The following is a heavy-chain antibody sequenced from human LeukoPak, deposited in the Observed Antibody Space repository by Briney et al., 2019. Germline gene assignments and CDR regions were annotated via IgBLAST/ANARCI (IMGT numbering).Heavy chain of an antibody. CDR2: INHSGST. V-gene: IGHV4-34*01. Sequence: SETLSLTCAVYGGSFSGYYWSWIRQPPGKGLEWIGEINHSGSTNYNPSLKSRVTISVDTSKNQFSLKLSSVTAADTAVYYCARRGSGDYWSQGTLVTVSS. CDR3: ARRGSGDY. J-gene: IGHJ4*02. CDR1: GGSFSGYY. D-gene: IGHD3-10*01.